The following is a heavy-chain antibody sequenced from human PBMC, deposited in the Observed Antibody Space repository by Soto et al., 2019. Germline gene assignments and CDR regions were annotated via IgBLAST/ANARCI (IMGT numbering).Heavy chain of an antibody. CDR2: IWYDGSNK. Sequence: GGSLRLSCAASGFTFSSYGMHWVRQAPGKGLEWVAVIWYDGSNKYYADSVKGRFTISRDNSKNTLYLQMNSLRAEDTAVYYCARDGDIVVVPAAPLDYWSQGTLVTVSS. V-gene: IGHV3-33*01. CDR3: ARDGDIVVVPAAPLDY. J-gene: IGHJ4*02. CDR1: GFTFSSYG. D-gene: IGHD2-2*01.